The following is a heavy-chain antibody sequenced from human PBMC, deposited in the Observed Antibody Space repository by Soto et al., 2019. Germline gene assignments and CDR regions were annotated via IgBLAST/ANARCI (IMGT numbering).Heavy chain of an antibody. J-gene: IGHJ4*02. CDR3: AKDHGSGSYPY. CDR2: INQDGFGK. V-gene: IGHV3-7*05. CDR1: GSIFSSHW. Sequence: GGSLRLSCVVSGSIFSSHWMTWVRQAPGKGLEWVASINQDGFGKYYVDSVRGRFAISRDNAKDSVYLQMDSLRVEDTAVYYCAKDHGSGSYPYWGQGTLVTVSS. D-gene: IGHD1-26*01.